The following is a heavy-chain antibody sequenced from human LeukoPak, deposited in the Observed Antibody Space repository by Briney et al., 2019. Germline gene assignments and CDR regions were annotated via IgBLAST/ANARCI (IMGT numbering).Heavy chain of an antibody. Sequence: SETLSLTCTVSGGSISSSSYYWGWIRQPPGKGLEWIGSIYYSGSTYYTPSLKSRVTISVDTSKNQFSLKLTSVTAADTAVYYCARTKHDIVVVPAARFGYYYYYYYMDVWGKGTTVTISS. J-gene: IGHJ6*03. CDR3: ARTKHDIVVVPAARFGYYYYYYYMDV. V-gene: IGHV4-39*01. CDR1: GGSISSSSYY. CDR2: IYYSGST. D-gene: IGHD2-2*01.